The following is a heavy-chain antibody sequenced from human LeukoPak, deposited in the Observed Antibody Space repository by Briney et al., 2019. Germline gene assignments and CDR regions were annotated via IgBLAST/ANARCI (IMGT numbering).Heavy chain of an antibody. CDR1: GFTFSSYA. D-gene: IGHD2-2*01. Sequence: GGSLRLSCAASGFTFSSYAMSWVRQAPGKGLEWVSAISGSGGSTYYAYSVKGRFTISRDNPKNPLYLQMNSLRAEDTAVYYCAKDPTSSARRNWFDPWGQGTLVTVSS. J-gene: IGHJ5*02. V-gene: IGHV3-23*01. CDR2: ISGSGGST. CDR3: AKDPTSSARRNWFDP.